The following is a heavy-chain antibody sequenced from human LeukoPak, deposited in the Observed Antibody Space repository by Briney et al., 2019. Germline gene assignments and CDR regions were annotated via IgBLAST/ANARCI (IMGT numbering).Heavy chain of an antibody. V-gene: IGHV5-51*07. CDR3: ARRAHYYDSSGYSEFDY. CDR2: IYPGDCDT. J-gene: IGHJ4*02. Sequence: GESLKISCKGSGCSFTSCWIGWVHQLPGKGVEGMGIIYPGDCDTRYCPSFHGDVTISADKSISNDDLQWSSLKASDTAMYYCARRAHYYDSSGYSEFDYWGQGTLVTVSS. D-gene: IGHD3-22*01. CDR1: GCSFTSCW.